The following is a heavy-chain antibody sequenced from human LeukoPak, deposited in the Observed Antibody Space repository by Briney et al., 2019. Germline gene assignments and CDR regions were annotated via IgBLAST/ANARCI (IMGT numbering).Heavy chain of an antibody. D-gene: IGHD3-22*01. CDR3: AKDRDIYYDSSGYRQNDAFDI. CDR1: GFTFSSYG. CDR2: IWYDGSNK. J-gene: IGHJ3*02. V-gene: IGHV3-33*06. Sequence: GGSLRLSCAASGFTFSSYGMHWVRQAPGKGLHWVAVIWYDGSNKYYADSVKGRFTISRDNSKNTVYLQMNSLRAEDTAVYYCAKDRDIYYDSSGYRQNDAFDIWGQGTMVTVSS.